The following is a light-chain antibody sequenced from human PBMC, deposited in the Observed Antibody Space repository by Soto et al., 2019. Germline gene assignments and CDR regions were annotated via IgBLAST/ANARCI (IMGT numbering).Light chain of an antibody. CDR3: QQYTQWPIT. Sequence: EIVMTQSPATLSVSLGERVTLSCRASQSVSTTLAWYQQKPGQAPRLLIYGASTRATGIPARFSGSGSGTEFTLSIGSLQSEDFAIYYCQQYTQWPITFGQGTRLEIK. CDR2: GAS. CDR1: QSVSTT. V-gene: IGKV3-15*01. J-gene: IGKJ5*01.